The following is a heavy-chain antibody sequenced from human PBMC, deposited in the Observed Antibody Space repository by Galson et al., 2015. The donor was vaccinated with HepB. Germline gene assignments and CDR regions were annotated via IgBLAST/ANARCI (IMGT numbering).Heavy chain of an antibody. CDR3: ARESVLQGGYSSSQDPYYYGMDV. J-gene: IGHJ6*02. D-gene: IGHD6-13*01. CDR1: GDSVSSNSAA. CDR2: TYYRSKWYN. V-gene: IGHV6-1*01. Sequence: CAISGDSVSSNSAAWNWIRQSPSRGLEWLGRTYYRSKWYNDYAVSVKSRITINPDTSKNQFSLQLNSVTPEDTAVYYCARESVLQGGYSSSQDPYYYGMDVWGQGTTVTVSS.